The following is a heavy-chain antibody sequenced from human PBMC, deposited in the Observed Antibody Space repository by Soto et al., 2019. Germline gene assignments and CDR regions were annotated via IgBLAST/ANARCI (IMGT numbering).Heavy chain of an antibody. D-gene: IGHD2-2*01. J-gene: IGHJ4*02. CDR1: IGSMKIGVYA. CDR3: ERVMWNYQLLVDY. CDR2: IYYSGST. Sequence: PAETLYLCCTFCIGSMKIGVYAWSWIRQHPGKGLECIGYIYYSGSTYCNPSLKSRVTISVDTSKNQFSLKLSSVTAADTAVYYCERVMWNYQLLVDYSGQGTMVTV. V-gene: IGHV4-31*03.